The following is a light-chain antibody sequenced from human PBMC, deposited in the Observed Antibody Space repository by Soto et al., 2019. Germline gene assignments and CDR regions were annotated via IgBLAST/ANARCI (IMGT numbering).Light chain of an antibody. V-gene: IGKV3-20*01. CDR2: VAX. Sequence: SQSXGTLSLFRREXXXXXXXSSQSVSRIYLACYQKXRGQAARVVIYVAXRIATGIPARLSGSGYGTDFNLTISRLQHEDFAVYYCQQYGSSATFGQGTKLDIK. CDR1: QSVSRIY. J-gene: IGKJ2*01. CDR3: QQYGSSAT.